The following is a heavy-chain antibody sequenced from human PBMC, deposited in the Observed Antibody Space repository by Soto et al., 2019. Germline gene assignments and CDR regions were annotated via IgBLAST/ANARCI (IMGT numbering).Heavy chain of an antibody. Sequence: GGSLRLSCAASGFTFSSYGMHWVRQAPGKGLEWVAVIWYDGSNKYYADSVKGRFTISRDNSKNTLYLQMNSLRAEDTAVYYCARDSDYDFWSGYYNGDGGYAFDIWGQGTMVTVSS. J-gene: IGHJ3*02. CDR1: GFTFSSYG. D-gene: IGHD3-3*01. CDR3: ARDSDYDFWSGYYNGDGGYAFDI. CDR2: IWYDGSNK. V-gene: IGHV3-33*01.